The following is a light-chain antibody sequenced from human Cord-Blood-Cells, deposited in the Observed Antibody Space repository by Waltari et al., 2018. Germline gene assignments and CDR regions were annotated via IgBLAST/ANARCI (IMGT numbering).Light chain of an antibody. V-gene: IGKV1-39*01. CDR3: QQSYSTPIT. CDR1: QSISSY. CDR2: AAS. J-gene: IGKJ5*01. Sequence: DIQMTQSPSSLSASEGDRVTITCRASQSISSYLNWYQQKPGKAPKLLIYAASSLQSGVPSRFSGSGSGTDFTLTISRLQPEDFATYYCQQSYSTPITFGQGTRLEIK.